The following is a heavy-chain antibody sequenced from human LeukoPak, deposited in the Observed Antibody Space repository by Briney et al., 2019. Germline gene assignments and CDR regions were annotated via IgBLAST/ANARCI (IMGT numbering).Heavy chain of an antibody. CDR2: ISTSGIT. CDR3: AREASIAAAGWISDY. D-gene: IGHD6-13*01. CDR1: GGSINSNY. J-gene: IGHJ4*02. V-gene: IGHV4-4*07. Sequence: SETLSLTCTVSGGSINSNYWTWIRQPAGKGLERIGRISTSGITNYSPSLKSRVTISLDKSKNQFSLILASVTAADTALYYCAREASIAAAGWISDYWGQGTLVTVSS.